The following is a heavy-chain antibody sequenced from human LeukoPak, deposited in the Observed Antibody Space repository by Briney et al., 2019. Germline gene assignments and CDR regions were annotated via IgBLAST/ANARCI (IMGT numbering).Heavy chain of an antibody. D-gene: IGHD2-21*01. CDR3: ATQDAIPLGY. V-gene: IGHV3-11*04. CDR1: GFTFSDSY. CDR2: ISGSGGTI. J-gene: IGHJ4*02. Sequence: GGSLRLSCAASGFTFSDSYMTWIRQAPGKGLEWVSYISGSGGTIYYADSVKGRFTISRDNAKNSLYLQMNSLRAEDTAVYYCATQDAIPLGYWGQGTLVTVSS.